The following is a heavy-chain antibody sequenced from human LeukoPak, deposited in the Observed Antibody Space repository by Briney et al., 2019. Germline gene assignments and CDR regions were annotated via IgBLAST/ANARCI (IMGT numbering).Heavy chain of an antibody. J-gene: IGHJ4*02. CDR3: ARELADYSNYPRYFEY. CDR2: IYHSGNT. V-gene: IGHV4-38-2*02. CDR1: DYSISSGYY. D-gene: IGHD4-11*01. Sequence: ASETLSLSCTVSDYSISSGYYWAWIRPPPGKGLEWIGIIYHSGNTYYNPSLKSRVTISVDTAKNQFSLRLTSVTAADTAVYYCARELADYSNYPRYFEYWGQGTLVTVSS.